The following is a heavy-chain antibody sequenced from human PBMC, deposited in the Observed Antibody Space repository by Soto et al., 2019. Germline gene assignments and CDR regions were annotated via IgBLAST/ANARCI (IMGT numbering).Heavy chain of an antibody. D-gene: IGHD2-15*01. CDR2: VYYSGST. CDR3: ARAETSCIHYFDY. V-gene: IGHV4-59*02. Sequence: SETLSLTCTVTGDSVNSYYWSLMRQPPGKGLECMGDVYYSGSTNYNPSLKSRVTISVDTSKNQISLRLKSVTAADTAVYYCARAETSCIHYFDYWEQGSLLTV. J-gene: IGHJ4*02. CDR1: GDSVNSYY.